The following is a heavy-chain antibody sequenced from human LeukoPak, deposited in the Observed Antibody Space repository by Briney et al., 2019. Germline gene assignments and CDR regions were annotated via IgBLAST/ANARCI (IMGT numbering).Heavy chain of an antibody. Sequence: ASVKVSCKASGYTFTSYDLNWVRHATGQGLEWMGWMNPNNGNTGYEQKFKGRVTMTRNTAISTAYMELSRLTSEDTAMYYCERGTRGGYCTSTSCYINSWGEGILVTVSS. CDR1: GYTFTSYD. CDR3: ERGTRGGYCTSTSCYINS. V-gene: IGHV1-8*01. D-gene: IGHD2-2*01. CDR2: MNPNNGNT. J-gene: IGHJ4*02.